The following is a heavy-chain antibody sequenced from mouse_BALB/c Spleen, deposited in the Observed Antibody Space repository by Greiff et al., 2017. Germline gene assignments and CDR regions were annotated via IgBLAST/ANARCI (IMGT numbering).Heavy chain of an antibody. CDR3: NAGGNYDD. J-gene: IGHJ2*01. D-gene: IGHD2-1*01. Sequence: VQLQQSGAELVRSGASVKLSCTASGFNIKDYYMHWVKQRPEQGLEWIGWIDPENGDTEYAPKFQGKATMTADTSSNTAYLQLSSLTSEDTAVYYCNAGGNYDDWGQGTTLTVSS. V-gene: IGHV14-4*02. CDR2: IDPENGDT. CDR1: GFNIKDYY.